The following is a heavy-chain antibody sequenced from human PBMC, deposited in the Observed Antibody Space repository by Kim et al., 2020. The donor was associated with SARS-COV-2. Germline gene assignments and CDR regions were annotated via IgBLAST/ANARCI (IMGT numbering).Heavy chain of an antibody. D-gene: IGHD6-13*01. CDR3: ARMGPWSSRNLDY. CDR2: VRGSGANT. Sequence: GGSLRLSCVASGFSFSNYVMNWVRQAPGKGLEWVSIVRGSGANTYHADSVKGRFTISRDNSKNTVYLQLNSLRAGDTAVYYCARMGPWSSRNLDYWGQGTLVTVSS. CDR1: GFSFSNYV. J-gene: IGHJ4*02. V-gene: IGHV3-23*01.